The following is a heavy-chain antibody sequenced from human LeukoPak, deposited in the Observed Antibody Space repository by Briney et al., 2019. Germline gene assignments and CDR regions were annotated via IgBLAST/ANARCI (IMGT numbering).Heavy chain of an antibody. CDR3: ARVRDGYNFDC. CDR1: GGSISSSSYY. CDR2: IYRGGTT. J-gene: IGHJ4*02. D-gene: IGHD5-24*01. Sequence: SETLSLTCTVSGGSISSSSYYWGWIRQPPGKGLEWIGSIYRGGTTHYNPSLKSRVTLSVDTSKNQFSLKLNSVTAADTAVYYCARVRDGYNFDCWGQGTLVTVSS. V-gene: IGHV4-39*01.